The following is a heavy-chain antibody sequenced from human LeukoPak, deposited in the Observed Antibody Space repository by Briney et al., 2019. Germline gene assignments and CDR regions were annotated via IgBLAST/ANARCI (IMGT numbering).Heavy chain of an antibody. CDR3: ARGSVDY. CDR1: GYTFSDYS. CDR2: ISSSGTYI. J-gene: IGHJ4*02. V-gene: IGHV3-21*01. Sequence: MTGGSLRLSCAASGYTFSDYSVNWVRQVPGKGLEWVSSISSSGTYIYYADSVKGRFTISRDNAKNSLFLQMNSLRAEDTAVYYCARGSVDYWGQGTLVTVSS.